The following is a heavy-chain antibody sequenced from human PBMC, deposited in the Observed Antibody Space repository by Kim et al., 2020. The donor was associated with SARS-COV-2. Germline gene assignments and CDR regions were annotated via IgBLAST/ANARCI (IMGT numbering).Heavy chain of an antibody. V-gene: IGHV3-23*03. CDR3: AKGGYSSSWYSDY. CDR2: IYSGGSST. J-gene: IGHJ4*02. CDR1: GFTFSSYA. Sequence: GGSLRLSCAASGFTFSSYAMSWVRQAPGKGLEWVSVIYSGGSSTYYADSVKGRFTISRDNSKNTLYLQMNSLRAEDTAVYYCAKGGYSSSWYSDYWGQGTLVTVSS. D-gene: IGHD6-13*01.